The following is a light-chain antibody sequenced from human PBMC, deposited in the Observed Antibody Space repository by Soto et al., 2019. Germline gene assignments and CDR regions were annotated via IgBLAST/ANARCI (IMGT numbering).Light chain of an antibody. V-gene: IGLV2-8*01. CDR2: EVN. CDR1: RSDVGDYNY. J-gene: IGLJ2*01. Sequence: QAALTQPPSASGSPGQSVTISCTGTRSDVGDYNYVSWYQQHPGKAPKLIIYEVNKRPSGVPDRFSGSKSGNTASLSVSGLQADDEADYYCSSYAGSNNLVVFGGGTKLTVL. CDR3: SSYAGSNNLVV.